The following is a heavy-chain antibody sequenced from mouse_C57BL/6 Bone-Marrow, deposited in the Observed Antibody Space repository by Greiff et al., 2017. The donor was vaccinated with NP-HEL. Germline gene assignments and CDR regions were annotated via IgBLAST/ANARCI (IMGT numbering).Heavy chain of an antibody. Sequence: QVQLQQPGAELVKPGASVKLSCKASGYTFTSYWMHWVKQRPGQGLEWIGMIHPNSGSTNYNEKFKSKATLTVDKSSSTASIQPSSLTAEDSAVYYCARGLLWLRRRDYYAMDYWGQGTSVTVSS. CDR3: ARGLLWLRRRDYYAMDY. V-gene: IGHV1-64*01. CDR1: GYTFTSYW. CDR2: IHPNSGST. J-gene: IGHJ4*01. D-gene: IGHD2-2*01.